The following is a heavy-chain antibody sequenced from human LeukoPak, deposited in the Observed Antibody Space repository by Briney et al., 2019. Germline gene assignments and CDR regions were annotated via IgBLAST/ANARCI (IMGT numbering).Heavy chain of an antibody. V-gene: IGHV1-8*01. CDR1: EYTFTSYD. CDR3: ARGRGYRPFDY. CDR2: MNPNSGNT. J-gene: IGHJ4*02. Sequence: ASVKVSCKASEYTFTSYDINWVRQAPGQGLEWMGWMNPNSGNTAYAQKFQGRVTMTRNTSISTAYMELSSLRSEDTAVYYCARGRGYRPFDYWGQGTLVTVSS. D-gene: IGHD3-16*02.